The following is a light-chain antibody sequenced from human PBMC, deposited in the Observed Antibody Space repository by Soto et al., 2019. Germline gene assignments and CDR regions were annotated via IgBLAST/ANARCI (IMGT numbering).Light chain of an antibody. J-gene: IGKJ3*01. CDR2: DAS. Sequence: EIVLTQSPATLSLSPGERATLSCRASQSVSSYLAWYQQKPGQAPRLLIYDASNRATGIPARFSGSGSGTDVTLTISSLEPEDFAVYDCQQRSNWPPIFTFGPGTKVDIK. CDR3: QQRSNWPPIFT. CDR1: QSVSSY. V-gene: IGKV3-11*01.